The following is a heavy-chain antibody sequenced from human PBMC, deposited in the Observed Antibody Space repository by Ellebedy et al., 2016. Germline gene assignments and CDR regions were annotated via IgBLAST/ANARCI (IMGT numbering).Heavy chain of an antibody. D-gene: IGHD5-24*01. V-gene: IGHV5-51*01. Sequence: GESLKISCKGSGYRFSNYWIGWVRQMPGKGLEWMGVIYPGDSDTRYSPSFQGQVTMSADQSISTAYLQWSSLKASDTAIYYCARPRGDGYNPYYFDYWGQGTLVTVSS. CDR2: IYPGDSDT. CDR1: GYRFSNYW. J-gene: IGHJ4*02. CDR3: ARPRGDGYNPYYFDY.